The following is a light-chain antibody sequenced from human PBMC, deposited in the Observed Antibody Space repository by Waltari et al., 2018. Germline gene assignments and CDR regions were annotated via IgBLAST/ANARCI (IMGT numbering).Light chain of an antibody. CDR2: DAS. CDR1: QSVNSY. CDR3: QERSNWPGGS. Sequence: EIVLTQFPATLSLSPGERVTLSCRASQSVNSYLAWYQQKPGQAPRLLIYDASNRATGIPARFVGSGSGTDFTLTISSLEAEDFAVYYCQERSNWPGGSFGGGTKVDIK. J-gene: IGKJ4*01. V-gene: IGKV3-11*01.